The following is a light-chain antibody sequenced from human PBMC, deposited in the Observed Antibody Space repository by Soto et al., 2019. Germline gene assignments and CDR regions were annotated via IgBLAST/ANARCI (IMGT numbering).Light chain of an antibody. CDR3: QQYSSWPPWT. Sequence: EIAMTQSPASLSVSPGERATLSCRASQTISKNLAWFQQKPGQAPRLLIYGASTRATGIPDRFSGSGSGTEFTLTISSLQSEDFAVYYCQQYSSWPPWTFGQGTKVEIK. CDR2: GAS. V-gene: IGKV3-15*01. CDR1: QTISKN. J-gene: IGKJ1*01.